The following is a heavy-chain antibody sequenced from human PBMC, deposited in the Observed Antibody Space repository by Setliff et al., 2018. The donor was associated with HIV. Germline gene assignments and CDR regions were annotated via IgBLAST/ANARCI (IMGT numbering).Heavy chain of an antibody. D-gene: IGHD1-26*01. CDR3: ASVNSGSYVGPLDF. J-gene: IGHJ3*01. Sequence: ASVKVSCKASGYTFTNYGYGIAWVRQAPGQGLEWMGWISAYNGNPGYAQRFQGRVTMTTDKFTNIVYMELRSLRSDDTAVYYCASVNSGSYVGPLDFWGQGTMVTVSS. CDR2: ISAYNGNP. CDR1: GYTFTNYGYG. V-gene: IGHV1-18*01.